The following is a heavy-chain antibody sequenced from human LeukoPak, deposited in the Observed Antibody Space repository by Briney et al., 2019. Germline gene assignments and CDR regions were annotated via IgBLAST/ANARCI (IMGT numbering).Heavy chain of an antibody. J-gene: IGHJ5*02. CDR2: IHHSGST. V-gene: IGHV4-38-2*02. D-gene: IGHD1-26*01. CDR1: GYSISGDYY. Sequence: SETLSLTCTVSGYSISGDYYWGWIRQPPGKGLEWIGNIHHSGSTYYNPSLKSRVTISLDTSKSQFSLKLTSVTPADTAVYYCARGGIVGSRTNWFDPWGQGILVTVSS. CDR3: ARGGIVGSRTNWFDP.